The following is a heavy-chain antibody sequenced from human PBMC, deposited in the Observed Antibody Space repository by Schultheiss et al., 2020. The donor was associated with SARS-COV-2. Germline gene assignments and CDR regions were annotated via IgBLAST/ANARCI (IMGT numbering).Heavy chain of an antibody. J-gene: IGHJ5*02. D-gene: IGHD2-15*01. CDR1: GYTFTGYY. CDR2: INPNSGGT. Sequence: ASVKVSCKASGYTFTGYYMHWVRQAPGQGLEWMGWINPNSGGTNYAQKFQGWVTMTRNTSISTAYMVLSSLRSEDTAVYYCARTVVVVAATEGIWFDPWGQGTLVTVSS. CDR3: ARTVVVVAATEGIWFDP. V-gene: IGHV1-2*04.